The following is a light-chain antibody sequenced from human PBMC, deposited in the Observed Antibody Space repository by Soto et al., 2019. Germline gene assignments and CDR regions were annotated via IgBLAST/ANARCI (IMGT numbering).Light chain of an antibody. CDR2: NVN. V-gene: IGLV2-14*03. CDR3: SSYTTTNTVL. J-gene: IGLJ2*01. CDR1: SSDVGAYNY. Sequence: QSALTQPASVSGSPGQSITISCTGTSSDVGAYNYVSWYQHHPGKAPKLMIYNVNDRPSGSSNRFSGSKSGNTASLTISGLQAEDEADYYRSSYTTTNTVLFGGGTKLTVL.